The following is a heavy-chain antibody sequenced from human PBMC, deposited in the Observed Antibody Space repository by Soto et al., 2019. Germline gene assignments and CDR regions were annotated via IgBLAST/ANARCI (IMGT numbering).Heavy chain of an antibody. Sequence: SETLSLTYTVSGGSISSSNYYWGWIRQPPGKGLEWIGSIYYSGSTYYDPSLKSRVTISVDTSKNQFSLKLSSVTAADTAVYYCATQEVGGSYVYTFDPWGQGTLVTVSS. J-gene: IGHJ5*02. CDR3: ATQEVGGSYVYTFDP. CDR1: GGSISSSNYY. V-gene: IGHV4-39*01. CDR2: IYYSGST. D-gene: IGHD1-26*01.